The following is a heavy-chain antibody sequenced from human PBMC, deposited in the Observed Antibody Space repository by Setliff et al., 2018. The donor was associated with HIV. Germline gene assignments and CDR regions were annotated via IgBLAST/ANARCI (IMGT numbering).Heavy chain of an antibody. Sequence: SVKVSCKASGGTFSNYAISWVRQAPGQGLEWMGGIIPIFGSTKYAQKFQDRVTITADESTYTADMELSSLRSEDTAVYYCARTRPYYYDSSGYRLGYMDVWGKGTTVTVSS. CDR1: GGTFSNYA. CDR3: ARTRPYYYDSSGYRLGYMDV. V-gene: IGHV1-69*13. D-gene: IGHD3-22*01. CDR2: IIPIFGST. J-gene: IGHJ6*04.